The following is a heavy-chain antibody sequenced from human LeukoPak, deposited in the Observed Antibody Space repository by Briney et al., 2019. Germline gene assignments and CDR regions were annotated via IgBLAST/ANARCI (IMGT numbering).Heavy chain of an antibody. D-gene: IGHD2-2*02. J-gene: IGHJ5*02. CDR1: GGSISSGSYY. Sequence: PSETLSLTCTVSGGSISSGSYYWSWIRQPAGKGLEWIGRIYTSGSTNYNPSLKSRVTISVDTSKNQFSLKLSSVTAADTAVYYCARDIIVVVPAAIHNWFDPWGQGTLVTVSS. V-gene: IGHV4-61*02. CDR2: IYTSGST. CDR3: ARDIIVVVPAAIHNWFDP.